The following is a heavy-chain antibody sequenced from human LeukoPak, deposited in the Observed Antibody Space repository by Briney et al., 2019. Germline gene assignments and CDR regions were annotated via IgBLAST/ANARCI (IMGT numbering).Heavy chain of an antibody. CDR1: GFTVSSNH. Sequence: GGSLRLSCAASGFTVSSNHMSWVRQAPGKGLEWVSLIYSGGNAYYPDSVKGRFSISRDNSKNTLYLQMNSLRAEDTAVYYCAREGYCSVGSCYSDYWGQGTLVTVSS. CDR2: IYSGGNA. D-gene: IGHD2-15*01. J-gene: IGHJ4*02. V-gene: IGHV3-66*01. CDR3: AREGYCSVGSCYSDY.